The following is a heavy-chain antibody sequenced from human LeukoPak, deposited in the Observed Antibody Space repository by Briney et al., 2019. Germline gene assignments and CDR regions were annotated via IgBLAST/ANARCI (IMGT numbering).Heavy chain of an antibody. Sequence: SETLFLTCAVYGGSFSGYYWSWIRQPPGKGLEWIGEINHSGSTNYNPSLKSRVTISVDTSKNQFSLKLSSVTAADTAVYYCARGDFGYSYGYYRATPGFDYWGQGTLVTVSS. J-gene: IGHJ4*02. CDR1: GGSFSGYY. CDR3: ARGDFGYSYGYYRATPGFDY. D-gene: IGHD5-18*01. V-gene: IGHV4-34*01. CDR2: INHSGST.